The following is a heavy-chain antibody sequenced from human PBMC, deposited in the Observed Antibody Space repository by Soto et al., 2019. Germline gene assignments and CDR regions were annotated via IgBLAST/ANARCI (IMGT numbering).Heavy chain of an antibody. CDR3: ARARGCSGGVCYRDLDY. CDR2: ISSTSNTI. D-gene: IGHD2-15*01. J-gene: IGHJ4*02. Sequence: EVQLVESGGALVQPGGSLRLSCAASGFTFSTYSMSWVRQAPGKGLEWVSYISSTSNTIYYADSVKGRFTISRDNAKNSLYLHMNSLSGEDTAVYDCARARGCSGGVCYRDLDYWGQGTLVTVSS. CDR1: GFTFSTYS. V-gene: IGHV3-48*01.